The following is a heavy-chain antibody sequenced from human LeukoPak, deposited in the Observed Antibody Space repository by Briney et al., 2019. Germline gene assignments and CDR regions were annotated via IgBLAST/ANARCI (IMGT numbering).Heavy chain of an antibody. CDR1: GFTFSSYS. D-gene: IGHD3-10*01. J-gene: IGHJ4*02. CDR2: ISSSSTYI. V-gene: IGHV3-21*01. CDR3: ARVGVGESGPDY. Sequence: GGSLRLSYAASGFTFSSYSMNWVRQAQGKGLEWVSSISSSSTYIYYADSVKGRFTISRDNAKNSLFLQMNSLRAEDTAVYYCARVGVGESGPDYWGQGTLVTVSS.